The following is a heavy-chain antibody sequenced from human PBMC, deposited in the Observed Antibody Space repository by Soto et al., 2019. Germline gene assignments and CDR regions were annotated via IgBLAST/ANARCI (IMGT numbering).Heavy chain of an antibody. CDR1: GGTFSSYT. CDR3: ARDLIVLMVYGGGGFDY. CDR2: ISAYNGNT. D-gene: IGHD2-8*01. V-gene: IGHV1-18*01. Sequence: ASVKVSCKASGGTFSSYTISWVRQATGQGLEWMGWISAYNGNTNYAQKLQGRVTMTTDTSTSTAYMELRSLRSDDTAVYYCARDLIVLMVYGGGGFDYWGQGTLVTVSS. J-gene: IGHJ4*02.